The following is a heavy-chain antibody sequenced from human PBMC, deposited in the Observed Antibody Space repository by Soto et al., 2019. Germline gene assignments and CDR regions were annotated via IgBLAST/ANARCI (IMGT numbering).Heavy chain of an antibody. CDR3: ARGGVY. J-gene: IGHJ1*01. V-gene: IGHV3-48*03. Sequence: GSLRLSCQATGVTFSSHEMNWIRQTPGKRLEWIAKISGSGSTINYADSVKGRFTISRDNVQRTLHLQMDSLRVEDTGVYYCARGGVYWGRGTLVTVSS. CDR1: GVTFSSHE. D-gene: IGHD2-8*01. CDR2: ISGSGSTI.